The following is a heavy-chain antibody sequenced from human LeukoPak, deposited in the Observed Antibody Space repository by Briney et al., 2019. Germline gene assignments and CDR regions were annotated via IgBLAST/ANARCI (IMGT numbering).Heavy chain of an antibody. Sequence: ASVKVSCKASGGTFSSYAISWVRQAPGQGLEWMGWINPNSGGTNYAQKFQGRVTMTRDTSISTAYMELSSLRSEDTAVYYCARASQDYYGSGSYYRGGDAFDIWGQGTMVTVSS. CDR2: INPNSGGT. J-gene: IGHJ3*02. D-gene: IGHD3-10*01. CDR1: GGTFSSYA. V-gene: IGHV1-2*02. CDR3: ARASQDYYGSGSYYRGGDAFDI.